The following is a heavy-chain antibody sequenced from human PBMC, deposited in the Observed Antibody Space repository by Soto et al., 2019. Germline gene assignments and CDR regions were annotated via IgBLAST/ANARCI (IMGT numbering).Heavy chain of an antibody. V-gene: IGHV3-30-3*01. D-gene: IGHD1-26*01. J-gene: IGHJ6*02. Sequence: QVQLVESGGGVVQPGRSLRLSCAASGFTFSSYAMHWVRQAPGKGLEWVAVISYDGSNKYYADSVKGRFTISRDNSKNTPYLQMNSLRAEDTAVYYCAREVGDYSRMDVWGPGTPVTVSS. CDR1: GFTFSSYA. CDR3: AREVGDYSRMDV. CDR2: ISYDGSNK.